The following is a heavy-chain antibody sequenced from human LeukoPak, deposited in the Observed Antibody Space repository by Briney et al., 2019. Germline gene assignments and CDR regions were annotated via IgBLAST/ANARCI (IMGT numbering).Heavy chain of an antibody. Sequence: GASVKVSCKASGYTFTTYYMHWVRQAPGQGLEWMGIINPSGGTTNYAQKFQGRVTMTRDTSTSTVYMELRSLRSEDTAVYYCAREVPRTYYFDYWGQGTLVTVSS. D-gene: IGHD2-2*01. CDR2: INPSGGTT. V-gene: IGHV1-46*01. CDR1: GYTFTTYY. CDR3: AREVPRTYYFDY. J-gene: IGHJ4*02.